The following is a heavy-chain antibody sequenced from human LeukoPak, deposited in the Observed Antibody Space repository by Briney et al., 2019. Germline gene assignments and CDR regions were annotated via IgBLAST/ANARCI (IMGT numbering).Heavy chain of an antibody. CDR3: ARVLYGSGSYYNNYCLDY. CDR2: IIPIFGTA. J-gene: IGHJ4*02. Sequence: ASVKVSCKASGGTFSSYAISWVRQAPGQGLEWMGGIIPIFGTANYAQKFQGRVTITADESTSTAYMELGSLRSEDTAVYYCARVLYGSGSYYNNYCLDYWGQGTLVTVSS. V-gene: IGHV1-69*13. CDR1: GGTFSSYA. D-gene: IGHD3-10*01.